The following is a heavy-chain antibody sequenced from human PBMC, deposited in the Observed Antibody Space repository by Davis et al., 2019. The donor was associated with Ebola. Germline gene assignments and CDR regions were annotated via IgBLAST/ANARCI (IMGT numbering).Heavy chain of an antibody. D-gene: IGHD4-23*01. CDR3: ARDEREHGGDSGYFDY. CDR2: ISGSIDNI. CDR1: GYIFPYYG. J-gene: IGHJ4*02. V-gene: IGHV1-18*01. Sequence: ASVQVSCKASGYIFPYYGVSWMRQAPGQGLEWMGWISGSIDNIHYAPGLQGRLTISKDTSTRTAYLELNSLTPDDTAVYYCARDEREHGGDSGYFDYWGQGTLVTVSS.